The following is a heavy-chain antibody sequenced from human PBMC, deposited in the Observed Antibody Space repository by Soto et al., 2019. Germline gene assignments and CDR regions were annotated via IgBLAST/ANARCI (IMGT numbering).Heavy chain of an antibody. CDR2: INAGHGNT. CDR1: GYTFTTYA. V-gene: IGHV1-3*01. CDR3: ARRANTTGTKSPFDP. J-gene: IGHJ5*02. Sequence: VASVKVSCKAPGYTFTTYAMHWVRQAPGQRLEWMGWINAGHGNTQYSQKFQGRVTITRDTSASTVYMELSSLRSEDTALYYCARRANTTGTKSPFDPWGQGTLVTVSS. D-gene: IGHD1-1*01.